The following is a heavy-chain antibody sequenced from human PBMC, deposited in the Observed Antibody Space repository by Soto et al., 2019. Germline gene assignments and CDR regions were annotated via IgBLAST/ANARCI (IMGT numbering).Heavy chain of an antibody. V-gene: IGHV1-2*02. CDR3: ARANSIRPYFYNMDV. CDR1: GYSFTAFY. CDR2: INPNSGGT. Sequence: QVQLVQSGAEVEKPGASVKVSCKAAGYSFTAFYIHWVRQARGQGFEWLGWINPNSGGTYYSQKFRARVTLTRDTSISTAYMELTGLSYAATAVYYCARANSIRPYFYNMDVWGQGTTVTVSS. D-gene: IGHD2-21*01. J-gene: IGHJ6*03.